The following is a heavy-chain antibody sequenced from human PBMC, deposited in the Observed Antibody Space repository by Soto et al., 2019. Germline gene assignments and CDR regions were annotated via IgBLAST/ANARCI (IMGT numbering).Heavy chain of an antibody. CDR1: GDTFSSYI. Sequence: QVQLVQSGAEVKKPGSSVRVSCRSSGDTFSSYIVNWLRLAPGRGLEWMGRVIPVLTTTDYAQNFRGRVTISAHRSTTTVYLDLSSRRSADTAVYYCARRRYCGYDCYHKHYYGMDVWGQGSLGTVAS. J-gene: IGHJ6*02. CDR2: VIPVLTTT. D-gene: IGHD2-21*02. V-gene: IGHV1-69*08. CDR3: ARRRYCGYDCYHKHYYGMDV.